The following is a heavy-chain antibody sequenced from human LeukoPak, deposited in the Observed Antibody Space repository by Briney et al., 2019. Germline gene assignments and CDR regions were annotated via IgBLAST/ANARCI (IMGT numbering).Heavy chain of an antibody. V-gene: IGHV1-2*02. Sequence: ASVKVSCKASGYTFTGQDMNWVRQAPGQGLEWMGWINPNTGDTNYAQKFQGRVTMTRDTTISTAYMELSRLTSDDTAVYYCASYPRYSSSPPFDYWGQGTLVTVSS. J-gene: IGHJ4*02. D-gene: IGHD6-19*01. CDR1: GYTFTGQD. CDR2: INPNTGDT. CDR3: ASYPRYSSSPPFDY.